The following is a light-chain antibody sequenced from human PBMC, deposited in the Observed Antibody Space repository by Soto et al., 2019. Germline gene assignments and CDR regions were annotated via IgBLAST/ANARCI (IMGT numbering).Light chain of an antibody. CDR2: VTS. V-gene: IGKV3-20*01. J-gene: IGKJ3*01. CDR1: QSLGSSF. CDR3: TYYSSSLSV. Sequence: EIVLTQSPGTLSLSPGERATLSCRASQSLGSSFLAWYQQKPGQAPRLLIFVTSRRATGVPDRFSGSGSGTDFTLTISRLEPEDFSVYFWTYYSSSLSVFGP.